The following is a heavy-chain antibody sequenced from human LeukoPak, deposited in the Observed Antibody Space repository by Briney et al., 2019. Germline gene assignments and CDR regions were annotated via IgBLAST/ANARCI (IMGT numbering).Heavy chain of an antibody. CDR1: GFTFSSYW. CDR2: IKQDGSEK. Sequence: PGGSLRLSCAASGFTFSSYWMSWVRQAPGKGLEWVANIKQDGSEKYYVDSVKGRFTISRDNAKNSLYLQMNSLRAEDTAVYYCAGVRSSGWYVVDYWGQGTLVTVSS. J-gene: IGHJ4*02. D-gene: IGHD6-19*01. CDR3: AGVRSSGWYVVDY. V-gene: IGHV3-7*01.